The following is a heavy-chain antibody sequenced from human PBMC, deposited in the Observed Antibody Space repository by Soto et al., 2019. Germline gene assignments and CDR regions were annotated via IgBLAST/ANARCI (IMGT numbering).Heavy chain of an antibody. J-gene: IGHJ4*02. CDR3: ISGYSYGNY. CDR2: IRSKANSYAT. V-gene: IGHV3-73*02. D-gene: IGHD3-22*01. Sequence: EVQLVESGGGLVQPGGSLKLSCAASGFTFSGSAMHWVRQASGKGLEWVGRIRSKANSYATAYAASVKGRFTISRDDSKSTAYLQMNSLKTEDTAVYYCISGYSYGNYWGQGTLVTVSS. CDR1: GFTFSGSA.